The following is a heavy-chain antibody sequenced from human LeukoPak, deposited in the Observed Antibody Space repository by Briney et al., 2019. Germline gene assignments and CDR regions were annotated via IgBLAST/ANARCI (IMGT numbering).Heavy chain of an antibody. CDR3: ARPKSNFDDTDAFDV. J-gene: IGHJ3*01. V-gene: IGHV3-7*01. CDR2: IKQDGSEK. D-gene: IGHD4-11*01. CDR1: GFTFRNYW. Sequence: PGGSLRLSCAASGFTFRNYWMNWVRQAPGKGLEWVANIKQDGSEKRYVDSVKGRFTISRDNAHNSVFLQMNSLRAEDTAVYYCARPKSNFDDTDAFDVWGRGTVVTVSS.